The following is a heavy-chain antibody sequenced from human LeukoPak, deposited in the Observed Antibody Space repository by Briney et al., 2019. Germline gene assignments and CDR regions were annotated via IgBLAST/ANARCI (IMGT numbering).Heavy chain of an antibody. CDR3: ARDKHGDCYFDY. J-gene: IGHJ4*02. CDR1: GFTVSSNY. D-gene: IGHD3-10*01. Sequence: GGSLRLSCAASGFTVSSNYMSWVRQAPGKGLEWVSVIYSGGSTYYADSVKGRFTISRDNSKNTLYLQMNSLRAEDTAVYYCARDKHGDCYFDYWGQGTLVTVSS. CDR2: IYSGGST. V-gene: IGHV3-53*01.